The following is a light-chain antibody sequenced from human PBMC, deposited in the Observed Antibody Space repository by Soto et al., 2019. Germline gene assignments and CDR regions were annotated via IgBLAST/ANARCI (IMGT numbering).Light chain of an antibody. J-gene: IGLJ3*02. CDR1: SSDVGDYEH. Sequence: QSVLTQPRSVSGSPGQSVTISCTVTSSDVGDYEHVSWYQQAPGTAPKLIIFDVTNRPSGVPDRFSGSKSGNTPSLTIFGLQAEDEADYYCSLYTSSSTGVFGGGTKVTVL. CDR3: SLYTSSSTGV. CDR2: DVT. V-gene: IGLV2-18*01.